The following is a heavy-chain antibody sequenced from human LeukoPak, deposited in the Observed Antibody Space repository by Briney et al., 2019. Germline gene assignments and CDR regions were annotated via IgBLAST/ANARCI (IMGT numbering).Heavy chain of an antibody. CDR3: ARHESYGDANWFDP. D-gene: IGHD4/OR15-4a*01. V-gene: IGHV4-59*08. Sequence: PSETLSLTCGVSGGSITTYYCSWIRQSPGKGLEWIGYIYYNGVTNYNPSLRSRVTMSVDTSKNQFSLKLNSVTAADTAVYYCARHESYGDANWFDPWGQGTLVTVSS. CDR1: GGSITTYY. J-gene: IGHJ5*02. CDR2: IYYNGVT.